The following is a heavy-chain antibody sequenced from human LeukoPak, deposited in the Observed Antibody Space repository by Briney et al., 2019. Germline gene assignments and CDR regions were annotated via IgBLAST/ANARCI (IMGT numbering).Heavy chain of an antibody. CDR1: GFTFSSYA. J-gene: IGHJ4*02. CDR2: ISGSGGST. Sequence: GGSLRLSCAASGFTFSSYAMSWVRQAPGKGLEWVSAISGSGGSTYYADSVKGRFTISRDNSKNTLYLQMNSLRAEDTAVYYRAKVSIWASYMVVVPHTKYYFDYWGQGTLVTVSS. CDR3: AKVSIWASYMVVVPHTKYYFDY. D-gene: IGHD3-22*01. V-gene: IGHV3-23*01.